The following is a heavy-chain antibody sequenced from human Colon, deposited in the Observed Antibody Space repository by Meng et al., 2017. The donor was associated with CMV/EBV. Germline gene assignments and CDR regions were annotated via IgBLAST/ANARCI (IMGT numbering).Heavy chain of an antibody. V-gene: IGHV3-23*01. CDR2: IRGGDGRA. CDR3: AKGAIFGVTAPDY. J-gene: IGHJ4*02. Sequence: GGSLRLSCAASGFTFGTYTMSWVRQAPGKGLEWVSRIRGGDGRASYADSVKGRFTISRDISQNTLYLQMNSLRAEDTAVYHCAKGAIFGVTAPDYWGQGTLVTVSS. CDR1: GFTFGTYT. D-gene: IGHD3-3*01.